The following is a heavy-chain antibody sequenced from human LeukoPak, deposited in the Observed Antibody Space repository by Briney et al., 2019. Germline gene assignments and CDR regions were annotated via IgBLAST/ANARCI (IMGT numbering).Heavy chain of an antibody. CDR2: IYYSGST. Sequence: PSETLSLTCTVSGGSISSSSYYWGWIRQPPGKGLEWIGSIYYSGSTYYNPSLKSRVTISVDTSKNQFSLKLSSVTAADTAVYYCASERRGHKLTTVGSWGQGTLVTVSS. J-gene: IGHJ4*02. CDR1: GGSISSSSYY. CDR3: ASERRGHKLTTVGS. V-gene: IGHV4-39*07. D-gene: IGHD4-17*01.